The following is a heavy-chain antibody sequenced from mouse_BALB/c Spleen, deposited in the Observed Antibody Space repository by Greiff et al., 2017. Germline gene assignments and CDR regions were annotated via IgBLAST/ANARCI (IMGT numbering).Heavy chain of an antibody. Sequence: EVQGVESGGGLVKPGGSLTLSCAASGFTFSSYAMSWVRQTPEKRLEWVASISSGGSTYYPDSVKGRFTISRDNARNILYLQMSSLRSEDTAMYYCAREGNYWFAYWGQGTLVTVAA. D-gene: IGHD2-1*01. J-gene: IGHJ3*01. CDR2: ISSGGST. CDR3: AREGNYWFAY. CDR1: GFTFSSYA. V-gene: IGHV5-6-5*01.